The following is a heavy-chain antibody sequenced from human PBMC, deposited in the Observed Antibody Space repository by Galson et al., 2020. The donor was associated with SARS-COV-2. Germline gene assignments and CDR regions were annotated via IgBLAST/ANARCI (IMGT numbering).Heavy chain of an antibody. Sequence: SGPTLVKPTQTLTLTCTFSGFSLSTSGVGVGWIRQPPGKALEWLALIYWDDDKRYSPSLKSRLTITKDTSKNQVVLTMTNMDPVDTATYYCAHRRAGPDNWNYGELNWFDPWGQGTLVTVSS. J-gene: IGHJ5*02. D-gene: IGHD1-7*01. CDR3: AHRRAGPDNWNYGELNWFDP. V-gene: IGHV2-5*02. CDR1: GFSLSTSGVG. CDR2: IYWDDDK.